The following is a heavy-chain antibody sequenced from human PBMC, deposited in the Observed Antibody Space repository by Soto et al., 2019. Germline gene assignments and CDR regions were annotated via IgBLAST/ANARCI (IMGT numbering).Heavy chain of an antibody. CDR3: ARGRFLEWLLCDAFDI. CDR1: GYSFTSYW. D-gene: IGHD3-3*01. J-gene: IGHJ3*02. CDR2: IYPGDSDT. Sequence: GESLKISCKGSGYSFTSYWIGWVRQMPGKGLEWMGIIYPGDSDTRYSPSFQGQVTISADKSISTAYLQWSSLKASDTAMYYCARGRFLEWLLCDAFDIWGQGTMVTVSS. V-gene: IGHV5-51*01.